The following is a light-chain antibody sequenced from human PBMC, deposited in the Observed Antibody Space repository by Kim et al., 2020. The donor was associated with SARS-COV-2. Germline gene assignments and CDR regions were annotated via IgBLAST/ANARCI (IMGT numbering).Light chain of an antibody. CDR3: ASWDDSLNAVV. J-gene: IGLJ2*01. Sequence: GQRVSISCSGSSSNIGSNTVDWYQQLPGTAPKLLIYKNNQRPSGVPDRFSGSKSGTSASLAISGLQSEDEADYYCASWDDSLNAVVFGGGTQLTVL. CDR1: SSNIGSNT. V-gene: IGLV1-44*01. CDR2: KNN.